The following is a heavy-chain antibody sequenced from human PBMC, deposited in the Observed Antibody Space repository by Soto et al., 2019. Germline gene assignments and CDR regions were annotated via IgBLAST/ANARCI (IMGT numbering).Heavy chain of an antibody. J-gene: IGHJ4*02. CDR1: GGSISSGGYY. CDR2: IYYSGST. Sequence: LSLTFTVSGGSISSGGYYWSWIRQHPGKVLEWIGYIYYSGSTYYNPSLKSRVTISVDTSKNQFSLKLSSVTAADTAVYYCESGVPSTSRWYYFDYWGEGTLVHVSS. CDR3: ESGVPSTSRWYYFDY. D-gene: IGHD6-13*01. V-gene: IGHV4-31*03.